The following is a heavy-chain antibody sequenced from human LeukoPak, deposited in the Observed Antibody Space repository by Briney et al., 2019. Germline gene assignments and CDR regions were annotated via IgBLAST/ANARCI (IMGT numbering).Heavy chain of an antibody. CDR1: GFTFSDYY. CDR2: VSGSGAST. CDR3: AKIRRADDDY. D-gene: IGHD3-10*01. J-gene: IGHJ4*02. Sequence: GGSLRLSCAASGFTFSDYYMSWIRQAPGKGLEWVSEVSGSGASTYYADSVKGRFTISRDNSKNTLYLQMNSLRADDTAVFYCAKIRRADDDYWGQGTLVTVSS. V-gene: IGHV3-23*01.